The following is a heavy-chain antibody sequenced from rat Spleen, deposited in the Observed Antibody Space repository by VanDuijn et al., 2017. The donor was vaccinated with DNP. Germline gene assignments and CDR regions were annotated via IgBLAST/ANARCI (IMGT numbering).Heavy chain of an antibody. CDR3: TRESWGYVMDA. Sequence: QVQLKESGPGLVQASETLSLTCTVSGFSLTNYGVIWVRQSPGKGLEWMGIIWGHGSTDYNSALKSRLSINRDTSKSQVFLKMNSLQTDDTAIYYCTRESWGYVMDAWGQGASVTVSS. CDR1: GFSLTNYG. V-gene: IGHV2S75*01. J-gene: IGHJ4*01. D-gene: IGHD5-1*01. CDR2: IWGHGST.